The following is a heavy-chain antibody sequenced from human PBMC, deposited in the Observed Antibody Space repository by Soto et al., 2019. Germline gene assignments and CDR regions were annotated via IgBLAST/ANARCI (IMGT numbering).Heavy chain of an antibody. J-gene: IGHJ4*02. V-gene: IGHV4-34*01. D-gene: IGHD1-1*01. CDR2: INESGST. CDR3: ARGPGIGPPPGELKDSKYDY. CDR1: GQSFSGHS. Sequence: QVQLQQWGAGLVKPSETLSLSCAVYGQSFSGHSWAWIRQPPGKGLEWIGEINESGSTYYNPSLKGRFTIQTDPSKILFSLRLGSGGAADRAEYFCARGPGIGPPPGELKDSKYDYGGQGPLVNFSS.